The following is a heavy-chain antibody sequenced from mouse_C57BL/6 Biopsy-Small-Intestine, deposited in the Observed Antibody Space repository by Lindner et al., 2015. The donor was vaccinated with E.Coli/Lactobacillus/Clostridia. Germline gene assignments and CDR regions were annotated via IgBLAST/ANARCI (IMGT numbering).Heavy chain of an antibody. V-gene: IGHV1-72*01. CDR1: GYTFTSYW. CDR2: IDPDSGSV. CDR3: ASFGYDFDY. J-gene: IGHJ2*01. D-gene: IGHD2-2*01. Sequence: VQLQESGAELVKPGASVKMSCKASGYTFTSYWMNWVKQRPGRGLGWIGGIDPDSGSVKWNEKFKSKATLTVDRPSGTAYMQLSSLTSEDSAVYYCASFGYDFDYWGQGTTLTVSS.